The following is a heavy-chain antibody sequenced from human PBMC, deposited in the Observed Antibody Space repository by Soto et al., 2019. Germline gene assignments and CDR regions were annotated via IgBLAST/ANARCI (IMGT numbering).Heavy chain of an antibody. J-gene: IGHJ4*02. Sequence: EVQLVESGGGVVQPGGSLRLSCTASGFTFNTHWMHWVRQAPGKGLLWVSRIYFDGITTNYADSVKGRLSVSRDNAKYPVYLQVNTLRGEDMAVYYCARVSTTGVHYWGQGILVTVSA. CDR3: ARVSTTGVHY. CDR1: GFTFNTHW. D-gene: IGHD3-10*01. CDR2: IYFDGITT. V-gene: IGHV3-74*01.